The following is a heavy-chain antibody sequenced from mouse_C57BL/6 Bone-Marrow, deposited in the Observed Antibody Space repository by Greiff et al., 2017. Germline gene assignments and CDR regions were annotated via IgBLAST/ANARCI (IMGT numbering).Heavy chain of an antibody. V-gene: IGHV1-64*01. CDR2: IHPNSGST. CDR3: ANYDYGAFDV. J-gene: IGHJ1*03. CDR1: GYTFTSYW. Sequence: VQLQQSGAELVKPGASVKLSCKASGYTFTSYWMHWVKQRPGQGLEWIGMIHPNSGSTNYNEKFKSKATLTVDKSSSTAYMQLSSLTSEDAAVDYCANYDYGAFDVWGTGTTVTVSS. D-gene: IGHD2-4*01.